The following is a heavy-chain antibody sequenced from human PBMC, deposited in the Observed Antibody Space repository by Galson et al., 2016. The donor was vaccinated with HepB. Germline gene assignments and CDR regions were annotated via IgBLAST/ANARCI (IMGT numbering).Heavy chain of an antibody. V-gene: IGHV3-23*01. CDR2: ISGTDGRT. J-gene: IGHJ6*02. CDR1: GFTFINYA. Sequence: SLRLSCAASGFTFINYAMSWVRQAPGKGLGWVSGISGTDGRTLYADSVKGRFTISRDNSKNTLYLQMNSLTAEDTAVYYCARFGGSLGMDVWGQGTTVTVSS. D-gene: IGHD2-15*01. CDR3: ARFGGSLGMDV.